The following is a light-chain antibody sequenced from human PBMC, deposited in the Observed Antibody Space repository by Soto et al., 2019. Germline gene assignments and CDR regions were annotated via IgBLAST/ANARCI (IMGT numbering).Light chain of an antibody. J-gene: IGKJ5*01. CDR1: QSVIRN. Sequence: EIVMTQSPATLSVSPGERATLSCRASQSVIRNLAWYQQKPGQAPRLLIYGASTRATGIPARFSGSGSGTEFTITIISLPSEYFAVYYCQQYNNWPPITFGQGTRLQIK. V-gene: IGKV3-15*01. CDR2: GAS. CDR3: QQYNNWPPIT.